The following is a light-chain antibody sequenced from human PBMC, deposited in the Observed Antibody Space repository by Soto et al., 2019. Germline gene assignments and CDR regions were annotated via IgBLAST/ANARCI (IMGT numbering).Light chain of an antibody. CDR3: QQSYSTPLT. CDR2: AAS. CDR1: QSIGGF. Sequence: DIQMTQSPSSLSVSVGDRVTITCRASQSIGGFLNWYQQKLGKAPKLLIYAASSLQSGVPSRFSVSGSGTDFTLTISSLQPEDFATHYCQQSYSTPLTFGGGTKVDIK. V-gene: IGKV1-39*01. J-gene: IGKJ4*01.